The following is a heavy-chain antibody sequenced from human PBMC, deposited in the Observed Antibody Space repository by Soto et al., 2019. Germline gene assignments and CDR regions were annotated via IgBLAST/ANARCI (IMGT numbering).Heavy chain of an antibody. Sequence: DVQLWESGGGLVQPGGSLRLSCAASGFRFGRYSLSLVRQAPGKGLEWVSTISGSDGKTFYADSVKGRFSISRDTSQNTVYLQMNSLRADDTDIYYCARGSYLDYWGQGTRVTVSS. J-gene: IGHJ4*02. D-gene: IGHD3-16*01. CDR2: ISGSDGKT. CDR3: ARGSYLDY. CDR1: GFRFGRYS. V-gene: IGHV3-23*01.